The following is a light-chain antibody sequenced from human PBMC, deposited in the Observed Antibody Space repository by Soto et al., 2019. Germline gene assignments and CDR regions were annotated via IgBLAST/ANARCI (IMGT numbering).Light chain of an antibody. CDR2: DAS. CDR3: QHMRT. Sequence: DIQMTQSPSTLSASIGDRVTITCRASQNINNWIAWYQQKPGKAPKFLIYDASTLESGVPSRFSGSGFGTEISLTISSLQPDDFGSYYCQHMRTFGQGTKV. CDR1: QNINNW. V-gene: IGKV1-5*01. J-gene: IGKJ1*01.